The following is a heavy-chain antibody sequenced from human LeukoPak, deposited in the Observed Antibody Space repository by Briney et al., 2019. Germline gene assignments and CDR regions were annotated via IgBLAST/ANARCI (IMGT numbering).Heavy chain of an antibody. J-gene: IGHJ4*02. CDR2: ISGSGGST. Sequence: GGSLRLSCAASGFTFSSYAMSWVRQAPGKGLEWVSGISGSGGSTYDANSVKGRFTISRDNSKNTLYLQMNSLRAEDTAVYYCAKSKTPYCSSANCLMFDYWGQGALVTVSS. D-gene: IGHD2-2*01. CDR3: AKSKTPYCSSANCLMFDY. CDR1: GFTFSSYA. V-gene: IGHV3-23*01.